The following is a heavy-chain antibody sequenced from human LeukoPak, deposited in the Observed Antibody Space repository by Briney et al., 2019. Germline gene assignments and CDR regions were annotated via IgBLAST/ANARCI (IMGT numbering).Heavy chain of an antibody. D-gene: IGHD3-9*01. V-gene: IGHV3-23*01. J-gene: IGHJ4*02. CDR1: GFTFSNYA. CDR2: VSGRDDST. Sequence: GGSLRLSCAASGFTFSNYAMSWVRQAPGKGLGWVSAVSGRDDSTYYADSVKGRFTISRDNSKNTLYLQMNSLRAEDTAVYYCAKWGDYDILTGYYDSDYWGQGTLVTVSS. CDR3: AKWGDYDILTGYYDSDY.